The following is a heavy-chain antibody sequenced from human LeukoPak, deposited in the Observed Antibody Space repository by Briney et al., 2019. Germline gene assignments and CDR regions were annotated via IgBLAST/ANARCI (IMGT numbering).Heavy chain of an antibody. CDR2: INHSGST. J-gene: IGHJ4*02. CDR1: GGSFSGYY. Sequence: PSETLSLTCAVYGGSFSGYYWSWIRQPPGKGLEWIGEINHSGSTNYNPSLKGRVTISVDTSKNQFSLKLSSVTAADTAVYYCARGRNWGRGYGYWGQGTLVTVSS. CDR3: ARGRNWGRGYGY. D-gene: IGHD7-27*01. V-gene: IGHV4-34*01.